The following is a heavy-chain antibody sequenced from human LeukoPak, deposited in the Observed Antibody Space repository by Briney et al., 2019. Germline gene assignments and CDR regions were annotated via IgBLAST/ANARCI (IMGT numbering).Heavy chain of an antibody. CDR2: IKTKSDGGTT. D-gene: IGHD3-22*01. J-gene: IGHJ4*02. CDR1: GFTFSDAW. V-gene: IGHV3-15*01. Sequence: PGGSLRLSCGASGFTFSDAWMSWVRQAPGKGLEWVGRIKTKSDGGTTDYAAPVKGRFTISRDDSKNTLYLQMNSLKIEDSAIYYCATRVNINSGWWGQGTLVTVSS. CDR3: ATRVNINSGW.